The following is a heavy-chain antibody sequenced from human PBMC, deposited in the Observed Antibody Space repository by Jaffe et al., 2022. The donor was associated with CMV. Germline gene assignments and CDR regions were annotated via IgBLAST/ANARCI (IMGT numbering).Heavy chain of an antibody. J-gene: IGHJ4*02. CDR1: GGSISSYY. Sequence: QVQLQESGPGLVKPSETLSLTCTVSGGSISSYYWSWIRQPPGKGLEWIGYIYYSGSTNYNPSLKSRVTISVDTSKNQFSLKLSSVTAADTAVYYCASGYYYDPPNYWGQGTLVTVSS. V-gene: IGHV4-59*01. CDR2: IYYSGST. D-gene: IGHD3-22*01. CDR3: ASGYYYDPPNY.